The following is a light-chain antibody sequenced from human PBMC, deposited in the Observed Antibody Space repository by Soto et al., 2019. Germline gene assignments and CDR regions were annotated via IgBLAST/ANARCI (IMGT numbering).Light chain of an antibody. J-gene: IGKJ1*01. CDR3: QQYGSPGT. CDR1: QSVSNNY. Sequence: ELLLTQSPGTLSRSPGERATLSWRASQSVSNNYLAWYKQKPGQAPRLLIYGASNRATGIPDRLSGSGSGTEFTLTISRMPPEDFAVYYCQQYGSPGTFGHGAKVDIK. V-gene: IGKV3-20*01. CDR2: GAS.